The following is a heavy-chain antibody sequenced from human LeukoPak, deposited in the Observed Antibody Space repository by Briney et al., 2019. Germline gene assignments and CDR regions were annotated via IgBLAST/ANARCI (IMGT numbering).Heavy chain of an antibody. CDR2: ISGSTGTT. Sequence: ASLRLSCAASGFTFSNYAMSWVRQAPGKRLEWVSAISGSTGTTYYADSVKGGFTISRDSAKNTLYLQMNSLRAEDTAVYYCAKTFRAVASAFDYWAQGTLVTVSS. CDR1: GFTFSNYA. CDR3: AKTFRAVASAFDY. V-gene: IGHV3-23*01. J-gene: IGHJ4*02. D-gene: IGHD6-19*01.